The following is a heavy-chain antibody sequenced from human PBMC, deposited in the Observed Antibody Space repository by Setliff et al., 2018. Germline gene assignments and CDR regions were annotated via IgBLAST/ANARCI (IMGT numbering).Heavy chain of an antibody. J-gene: IGHJ6*02. CDR3: ARPSGWPRGDYYYGMDV. V-gene: IGHV5-51*01. CDR1: GYSFTSYW. D-gene: IGHD6-19*01. CDR2: IYPEDSNI. Sequence: GESLKISCKGSGYSFTSYWIGWVRQMPGKGLEWMGMIYPEDSNIRYSPSFQGQVTISADKSISTAYLQWSSLKASDTAMYYCARPSGWPRGDYYYGMDVWGQGTTVTVSS.